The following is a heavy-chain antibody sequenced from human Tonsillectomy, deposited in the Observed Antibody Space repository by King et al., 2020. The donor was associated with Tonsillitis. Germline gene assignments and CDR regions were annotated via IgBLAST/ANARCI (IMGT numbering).Heavy chain of an antibody. J-gene: IGHJ4*02. CDR3: AKGYCSGGSCYSDY. Sequence: VQLVESGGGLVQPGRSLRLSCAASGFTFDDYAMYWVRQAPGKGLEWVSGISLNSATIDYAASVKGRFTISRDNANNSLSLQMNSLRTEDTALYYCAKGYCSGGSCYSDYWGQGTLVTVSS. CDR1: GFTFDDYA. D-gene: IGHD2-15*01. V-gene: IGHV3-9*01. CDR2: ISLNSATI.